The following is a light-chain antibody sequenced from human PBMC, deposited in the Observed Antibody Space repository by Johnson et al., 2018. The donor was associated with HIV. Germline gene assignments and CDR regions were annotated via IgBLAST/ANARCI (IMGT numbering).Light chain of an antibody. J-gene: IGLJ1*01. CDR1: SSNIGNNY. V-gene: IGLV1-51*01. Sequence: VSAAPGQKVTISCSGSSSNIGNNYVSWYQQLPGTAPKLLIYDNNKRPSGIPDRFSGSKSGTSATLGITGLQTGDEADYYCGTWDSTLSAPHYVFGTGTNVTVL. CDR2: DNN. CDR3: GTWDSTLSAPHYV.